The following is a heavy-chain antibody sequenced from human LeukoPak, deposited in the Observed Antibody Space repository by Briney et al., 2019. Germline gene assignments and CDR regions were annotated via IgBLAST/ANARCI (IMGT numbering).Heavy chain of an antibody. J-gene: IGHJ4*02. CDR3: ARSSAPFYCSSGVCSSFDY. D-gene: IGHD2-8*01. CDR1: GYSFTSYW. V-gene: IGHV5-51*01. CDR2: IYPGDSDT. Sequence: GESLKISCKGSGYSFTSYWIGWVRQMPGKGLEWMGIIYPGDSDTRYSPSFQGQVTISADKSISTAYLQWSSLKASDTAMYYCARSSAPFYCSSGVCSSFDYWGQGTLVTVSS.